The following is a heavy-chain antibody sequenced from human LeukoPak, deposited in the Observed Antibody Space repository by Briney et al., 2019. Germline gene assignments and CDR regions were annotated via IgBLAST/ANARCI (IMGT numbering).Heavy chain of an antibody. Sequence: PGGSLRLSCAASGFTFSSDAMHWGRQAPGKGLEWVAVISYDGSNQYYADSVRGRFTISRDNSKSTLYLQMNSLRAEDTAVYYCARDREDVYNFLDPWGQGTLVTVSS. V-gene: IGHV3-30*04. J-gene: IGHJ5*02. D-gene: IGHD5-24*01. CDR1: GFTFSSDA. CDR3: ARDREDVYNFLDP. CDR2: ISYDGSNQ.